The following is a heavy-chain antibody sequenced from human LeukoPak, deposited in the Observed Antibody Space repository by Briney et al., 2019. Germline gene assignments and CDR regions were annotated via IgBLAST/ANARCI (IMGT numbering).Heavy chain of an antibody. J-gene: IGHJ6*03. V-gene: IGHV3-74*01. CDR1: GFSFSSYW. Sequence: GGSLRLSCAASGFSFSSYWMHWVRQAPGKGLVWVSRINNDGTATVYADSAKGRFTISRDNAKNTLSLQMNSPSAEDTAVYYCARGRGSSWHGPYYYMDVWGKGTTVTVSS. D-gene: IGHD6-13*01. CDR2: INNDGTAT. CDR3: ARGRGSSWHGPYYYMDV.